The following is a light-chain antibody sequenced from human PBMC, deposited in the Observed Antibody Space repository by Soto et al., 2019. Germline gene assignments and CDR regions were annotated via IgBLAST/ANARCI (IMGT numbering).Light chain of an antibody. Sequence: QSVLTQSSSASASLGSSVKLTCTLSSGHSSYIIAWHQQQPGKAPRYLMKLEGSGSYNKGSGVPYRFSGSSSGADRYLTISHLQFEDEADYYCETWDRNSWVFGGGTKVTVL. V-gene: IGLV4-60*02. CDR1: SGHSSYI. J-gene: IGLJ3*02. CDR3: ETWDRNSWV. CDR2: LEGSGSY.